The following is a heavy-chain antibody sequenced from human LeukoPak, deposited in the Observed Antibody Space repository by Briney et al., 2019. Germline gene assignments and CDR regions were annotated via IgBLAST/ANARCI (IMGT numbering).Heavy chain of an antibody. CDR3: TREPGQWLVLADY. V-gene: IGHV3-49*04. CDR2: IRSKAYGGTT. J-gene: IGHJ4*02. D-gene: IGHD6-19*01. Sequence: GGSLRLSCAASGFTFSSYSMNWVRQAPGKGLEWVGFIRSKAYGGTTEHAASVKGRFTISRDDSKSIAYLQMNSLKTEDTAVYYCTREPGQWLVLADYWGQGTLVTVSS. CDR1: GFTFSSYS.